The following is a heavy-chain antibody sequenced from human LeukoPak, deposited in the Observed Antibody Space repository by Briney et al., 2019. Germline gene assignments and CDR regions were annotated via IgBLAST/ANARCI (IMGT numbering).Heavy chain of an antibody. V-gene: IGHV3-48*03. CDR1: GFTFSSYG. Sequence: PGGSLRLSCAASGFTFSSYGMNWVRQAPGKGLEWVSYISSSGSNIYYADSVKGRFAISRDNAKNSLYLEMNSLRAEDTAVYYCARDRIAVAATETSFDYWGQGTLVTVSS. D-gene: IGHD6-19*01. CDR2: ISSSGSNI. CDR3: ARDRIAVAATETSFDY. J-gene: IGHJ4*02.